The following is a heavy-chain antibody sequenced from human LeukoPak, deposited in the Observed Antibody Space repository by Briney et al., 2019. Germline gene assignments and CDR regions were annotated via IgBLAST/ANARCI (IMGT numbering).Heavy chain of an antibody. Sequence: GASVTVSCKASGYTFTSHYMHSVRQAPGQGLEWMGIINPRDGSTSYAQKFQGRVTMTRDTSTSTVYMELGSLRSEDTAVYYCARVVWDCSGGSCYSEATRQGDWYFDLWGRGTLVTVSS. V-gene: IGHV1-46*01. CDR1: GYTFTSHY. CDR3: ARVVWDCSGGSCYSEATRQGDWYFDL. CDR2: INPRDGST. J-gene: IGHJ2*01. D-gene: IGHD2-15*01.